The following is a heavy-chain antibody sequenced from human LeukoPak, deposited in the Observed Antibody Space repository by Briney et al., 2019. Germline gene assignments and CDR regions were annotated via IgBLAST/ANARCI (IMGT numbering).Heavy chain of an antibody. CDR3: AKDRRDIVVVPAAIAQAYYYYMDV. D-gene: IGHD2-2*02. CDR1: GESLNSYY. V-gene: IGHV3-23*01. J-gene: IGHJ6*03. CDR2: ISGSGGST. Sequence: ETLSLTCAVYGESLNSYYWSCVRHAPGKGLEWVSAISGSGGSTYYADSVKGRFTISRDNSKNTLYLQMNSLRAEDTAVYYCAKDRRDIVVVPAAIAQAYYYYMDVWGKGTTVTASS.